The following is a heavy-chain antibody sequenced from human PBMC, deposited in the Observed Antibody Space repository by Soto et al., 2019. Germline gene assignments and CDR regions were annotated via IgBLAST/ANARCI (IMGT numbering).Heavy chain of an antibody. D-gene: IGHD2-2*01. CDR1: GDSISGGASF. Sequence: LSLTCTVSGDSISGGASFWSWIRQPPGKGLEWIANVYYSGSSYYNPSLKSRLTISVDTTKNQFSLQLKSMTAADTAVYYCAKLSCTSSTCYFPGWFDPWGQGTLVTVSS. CDR2: VYYSGSS. J-gene: IGHJ5*02. CDR3: AKLSCTSSTCYFPGWFDP. V-gene: IGHV4-31*03.